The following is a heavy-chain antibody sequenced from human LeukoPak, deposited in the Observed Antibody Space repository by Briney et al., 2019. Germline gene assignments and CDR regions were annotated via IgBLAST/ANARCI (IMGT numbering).Heavy chain of an antibody. CDR2: IYYSGST. V-gene: IGHV4-30-4*01. CDR3: ARDDYGGNVGYYYYGMDV. Sequence: SETLSLTCTVSGGSISSGDYYWSWIRQPPGKGLEWIGYIYYSGSTYYNPSLKSRVTLSVDTSKNQFSLKLSSVTAADTAVYYCARDDYGGNVGYYYYGMDVWGQGTTVTVSS. CDR1: GGSISSGDYY. J-gene: IGHJ6*02. D-gene: IGHD4-23*01.